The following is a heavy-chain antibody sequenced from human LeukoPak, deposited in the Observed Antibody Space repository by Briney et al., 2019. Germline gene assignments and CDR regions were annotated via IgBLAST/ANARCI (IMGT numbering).Heavy chain of an antibody. J-gene: IGHJ5*02. Sequence: PSETLSLTCTVSGVSISSSNSYWGWIRQPPGKGLEWIGSIYYSGNTYYNASLKSQVSISIDTSKNQFSLRLTSVTAADTAVYYCARDTGYYDSSGYTAGFDPWGQGTLVTVSS. D-gene: IGHD3-22*01. V-gene: IGHV4-39*02. CDR1: GVSISSSNSY. CDR2: IYYSGNT. CDR3: ARDTGYYDSSGYTAGFDP.